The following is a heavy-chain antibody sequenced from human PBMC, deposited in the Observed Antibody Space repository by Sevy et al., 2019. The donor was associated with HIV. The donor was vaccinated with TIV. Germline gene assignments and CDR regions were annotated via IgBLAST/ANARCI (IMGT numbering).Heavy chain of an antibody. CDR3: ARAGDDYGDEDYFDY. D-gene: IGHD4-17*01. Sequence: SETLSLTCTVSGGSISSYYWSWIRQPAGKGLEWIGRIYTSGSTNYNPSHKSRVTMSVDTSKNQFSLKLSSVTAADTAVYYCARAGDDYGDEDYFDYWGQGTLVTVSS. CDR2: IYTSGST. V-gene: IGHV4-4*07. J-gene: IGHJ4*02. CDR1: GGSISSYY.